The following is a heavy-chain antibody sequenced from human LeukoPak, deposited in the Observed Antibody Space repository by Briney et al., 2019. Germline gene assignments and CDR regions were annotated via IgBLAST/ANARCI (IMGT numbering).Heavy chain of an antibody. CDR3: ARGTLDYDVVTGTHYYYMDV. J-gene: IGHJ6*03. CDR1: GYPFTSYE. D-gene: IGHD3-9*01. Sequence: ASVKVSCKASGYPFTSYEINWVRQATGGGLEWMGWMKPDSGNSAYAQKFRGRVTLSSNSSINTAYMEVSSLGSDDTAVYFCARGTLDYDVVTGTHYYYMDVWGTGTPVTVSS. V-gene: IGHV1-8*01. CDR2: MKPDSGNS.